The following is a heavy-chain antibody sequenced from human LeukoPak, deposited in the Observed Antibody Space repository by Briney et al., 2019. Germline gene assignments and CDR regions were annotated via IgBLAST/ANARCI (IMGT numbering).Heavy chain of an antibody. Sequence: SETLSLTCTVSGDSVSSSSNYWGWIRQPPGKGLEWIGNIYYTGSTYYNPSLKSRVTISVDTSKNQFSLKLRSVTAADTAVYYCARVVQSTDSSGFYLPEYFQHWGQGTLVTVSS. J-gene: IGHJ1*01. CDR2: IYYTGST. D-gene: IGHD3-22*01. V-gene: IGHV4-39*07. CDR3: ARVVQSTDSSGFYLPEYFQH. CDR1: GDSVSSSSNY.